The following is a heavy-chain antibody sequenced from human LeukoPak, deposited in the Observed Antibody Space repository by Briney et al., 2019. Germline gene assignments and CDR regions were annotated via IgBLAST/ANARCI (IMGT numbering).Heavy chain of an antibody. CDR2: IYPGDSDT. J-gene: IGHJ4*02. V-gene: IGHV5-51*01. Sequence: GESLKISCKSSGYTFTNYWIGWVRQMPGNGPEWMGIIYPGDSDTRYSPSFQGQVTMSVDQSTTTAYLQWSSLRASDTAMYYCARQGPYGSGSYSEFDRWGQGTLVIVSA. D-gene: IGHD3-10*01. CDR1: GYTFTNYW. CDR3: ARQGPYGSGSYSEFDR.